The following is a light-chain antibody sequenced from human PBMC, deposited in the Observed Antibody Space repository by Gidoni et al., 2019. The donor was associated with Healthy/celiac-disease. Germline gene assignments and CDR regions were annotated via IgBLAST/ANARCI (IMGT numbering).Light chain of an antibody. CDR1: QGISSA. CDR3: QQFNNYPRLLT. Sequence: AIQLTQSPSSLSASVGDRVTITCRASQGISSALAWYQQKPGKAPKLLIYDASSWESGVPSRFSGSGSGTDFTLTISSLQPEDFATYYCQQFNNYPRLLTFXGXTKVEIK. CDR2: DAS. V-gene: IGKV1D-13*01. J-gene: IGKJ4*01.